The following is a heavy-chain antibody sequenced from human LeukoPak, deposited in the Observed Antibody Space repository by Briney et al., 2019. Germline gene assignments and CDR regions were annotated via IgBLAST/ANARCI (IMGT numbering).Heavy chain of an antibody. CDR2: ISGSGGST. CDR1: GFTFSSYA. V-gene: IGHV3-23*01. J-gene: IGHJ5*02. D-gene: IGHD3-3*01. Sequence: GGSLRLSCAASGFTFSSYAMSWVRQAPGKGLEWVSAISGSGGSTYYADSVKGRFTISRDNSKNTLYLQMNSLKAEDTAVYYCAKGMEGGRYYDFWNNWFDPWGQGTLVTVSS. CDR3: AKGMEGGRYYDFWNNWFDP.